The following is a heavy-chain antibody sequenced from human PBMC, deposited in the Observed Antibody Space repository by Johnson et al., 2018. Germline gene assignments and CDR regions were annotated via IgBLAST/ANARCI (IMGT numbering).Heavy chain of an antibody. V-gene: IGHV3-66*02. D-gene: IGHD6-25*01. Sequence: EVQLVESGGGLVQRGGSLRLSCAASGFTVRSNHMSWVRQAPGKGLEWVSVIYSDGGTYYADSVKGRFTISRDSSQNTLYLEMNSLGGEDAAVYYCARAAAWPLGFDIWGQGTMVTVSP. CDR1: GFTVRSNH. J-gene: IGHJ3*02. CDR2: IYSDGGT. CDR3: ARAAAWPLGFDI.